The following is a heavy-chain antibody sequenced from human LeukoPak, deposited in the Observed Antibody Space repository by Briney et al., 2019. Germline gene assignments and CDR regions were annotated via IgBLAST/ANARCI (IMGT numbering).Heavy chain of an antibody. CDR1: XFTFSSYS. J-gene: IGHJ4*02. D-gene: IGHD1-26*01. CDR2: ISSSSSYI. CDR3: ARGLYSGSYYFDY. Sequence: GXXLXLSCXXSXFTFSSYSMNWVRQAPGKGLEWVSSISSSSSYIYYADSVKGRFTISRDNAKNSLYLQMNSLRAEDTAVYYCARGLYSGSYYFDYWGQXTL. V-gene: IGHV3-21*01.